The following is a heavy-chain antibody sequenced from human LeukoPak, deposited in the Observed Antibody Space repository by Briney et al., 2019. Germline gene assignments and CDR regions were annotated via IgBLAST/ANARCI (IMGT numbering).Heavy chain of an antibody. CDR1: GGSISSSSYY. Sequence: ASETLSLTCTVSGGSISSSSYYWDWIRQPPGKGLEWIGSIYYSGSTYYNPSLKSRVTISVDTSKNQFSLSLSSVTAADTAVYYCARREWALLRGYRWFDPWGQGTLVAVSS. CDR3: ARREWALLRGYRWFDP. CDR2: IYYSGST. J-gene: IGHJ5*02. V-gene: IGHV4-39*01. D-gene: IGHD1-26*01.